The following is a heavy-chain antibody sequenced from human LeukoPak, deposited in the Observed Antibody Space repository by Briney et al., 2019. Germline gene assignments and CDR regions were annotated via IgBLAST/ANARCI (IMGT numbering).Heavy chain of an antibody. CDR3: ARGYDFWDQGSNYYFDY. V-gene: IGHV3-23*01. D-gene: IGHD3-3*01. CDR1: GFTFSSYA. J-gene: IGHJ4*02. CDR2: ISGSGGST. Sequence: GGSLRLSCAASGFTFSSYAMSWVRQAPGKGLEWVSAISGSGGSTYYADSVKGRFTISRDNSKNTLYLQMNSLRAEDTAVYYCARGYDFWDQGSNYYFDYWGQGTLVTVSS.